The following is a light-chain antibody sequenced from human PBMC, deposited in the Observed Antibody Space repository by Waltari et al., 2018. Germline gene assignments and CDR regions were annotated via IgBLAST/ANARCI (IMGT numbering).Light chain of an antibody. J-gene: IGKJ1*01. CDR1: QSVGRS. Sequence: EIVLTQSPGTLSLSPGETATLSCRASQSVGRSLAWYQQKPGQAPRLLIYNIFNRATGIPDRVSGSGSGTDFTLTISRLEPEDFVVYYCQHYVRLPATFGQGTKVEIK. CDR2: NIF. V-gene: IGKV3-20*01. CDR3: QHYVRLPAT.